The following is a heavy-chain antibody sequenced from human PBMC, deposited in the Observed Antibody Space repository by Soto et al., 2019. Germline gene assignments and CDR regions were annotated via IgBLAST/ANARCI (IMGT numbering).Heavy chain of an antibody. CDR1: GGSFSGYY. Sequence: SETLSLTCAVYGGSFSGYYWSWIRQPPGKGLEWIGEINHSGSTNYNPSLKSRVTISVDTSKNQFSLKLSSVTAADTAVYYCARAPYFCTNGVCSKKYYYYGRDVGGKGTRVTVSS. D-gene: IGHD2-8*01. CDR2: INHSGST. J-gene: IGHJ6*04. V-gene: IGHV4-34*01. CDR3: ARAPYFCTNGVCSKKYYYYGRDV.